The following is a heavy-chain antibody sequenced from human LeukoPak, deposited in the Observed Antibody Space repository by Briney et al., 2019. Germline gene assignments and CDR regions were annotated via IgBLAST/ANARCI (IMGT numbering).Heavy chain of an antibody. CDR2: ISAYNGNT. Sequence: ASVTVSCTASGYTFTSYGISWVRQAPGQGLEWMGWISAYNGNTNYAQKLQGRVTMTTDTSTSTAYMELRSLRSDATAVYYCARASIAAHEVYFDYWGQGTLVTVSS. V-gene: IGHV1-18*01. CDR1: GYTFTSYG. D-gene: IGHD6-6*01. J-gene: IGHJ4*02. CDR3: ARASIAAHEVYFDY.